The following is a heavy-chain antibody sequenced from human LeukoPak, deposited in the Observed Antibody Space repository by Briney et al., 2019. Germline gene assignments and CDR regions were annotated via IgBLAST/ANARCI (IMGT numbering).Heavy chain of an antibody. CDR1: GFTFSSYE. Sequence: GGSLRLSCAASGFTFSSYEMNWVRQAPGKGLEWVSYISSSGSTIYYADSVKGRFTISRDNAKSSLYLQMNSLRAEDTAVYYCARQRYSSSWYYFDYWGQGTLVTVSS. CDR2: ISSSGSTI. CDR3: ARQRYSSSWYYFDY. J-gene: IGHJ4*02. V-gene: IGHV3-48*03. D-gene: IGHD6-13*01.